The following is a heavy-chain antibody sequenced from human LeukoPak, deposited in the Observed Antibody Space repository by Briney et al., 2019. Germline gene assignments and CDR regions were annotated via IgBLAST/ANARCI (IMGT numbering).Heavy chain of an antibody. CDR2: IRSSSSYI. CDR1: GFTFSSYS. J-gene: IGHJ4*02. CDR3: ARDGPSIAADFDC. V-gene: IGHV3-21*01. D-gene: IGHD6-6*01. Sequence: GGSLRLSCAASGFTFSSYSMNWVRQAPGKGLEWVSSIRSSSSYIYYADSLKGRFTISRDNAKNSLYPQMNSLRAEDSAVYYCARDGPSIAADFDCWGQGTLVTVSS.